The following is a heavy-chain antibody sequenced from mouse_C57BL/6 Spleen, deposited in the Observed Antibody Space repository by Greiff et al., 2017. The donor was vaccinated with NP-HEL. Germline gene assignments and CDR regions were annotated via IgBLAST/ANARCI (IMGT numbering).Heavy chain of an antibody. V-gene: IGHV5-12*01. CDR2: ISNGGGST. CDR3: ARQDYDYDERAFAY. Sequence: EVKVVESGGGLVQPGGSLKLSCAASGFTFSDYYMYWVRQTPEKRLEWVAYISNGGGSTYYPDTVKGRFTISRDNAKNTLYLQMSRLKSEDTAMYYCARQDYDYDERAFAYWGQGTLVTVSA. D-gene: IGHD2-4*01. CDR1: GFTFSDYY. J-gene: IGHJ3*01.